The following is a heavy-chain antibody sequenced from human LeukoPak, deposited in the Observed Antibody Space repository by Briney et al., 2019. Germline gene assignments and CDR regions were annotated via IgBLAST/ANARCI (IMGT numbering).Heavy chain of an antibody. D-gene: IGHD1-14*01. CDR1: GGPLSGYY. J-gene: IGHJ6*03. V-gene: IGHV4-34*01. CDR3: ARGPRNMNSYYYYMNV. CDR2: INHSGST. Sequence: SETLSLTCGVDGGPLSGYYWSWIRQPPGKGLEWIGEINHSGSTNYNPSLKSRVTISLDTSKNQFSLKLSSVTAADTAVYYCARGPRNMNSYYYYMNVWGKGTTVTVSS.